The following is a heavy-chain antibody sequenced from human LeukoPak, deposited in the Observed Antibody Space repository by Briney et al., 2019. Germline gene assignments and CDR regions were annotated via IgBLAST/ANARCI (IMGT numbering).Heavy chain of an antibody. D-gene: IGHD4-17*01. V-gene: IGHV4-59*08. CDR1: GGSISSYY. CDR2: IYYSGST. Sequence: SETLSLTCTVSGGSISSYYWSWIRQPPGKGLEWIGYIYYSGSTNYNPSLKSRVTISVDTSKNRFSLKLSSVTAADTAVYYCASSKVKGYGDYVGYYYWGQGTLVTVSS. CDR3: ASSKVKGYGDYVGYYY. J-gene: IGHJ4*02.